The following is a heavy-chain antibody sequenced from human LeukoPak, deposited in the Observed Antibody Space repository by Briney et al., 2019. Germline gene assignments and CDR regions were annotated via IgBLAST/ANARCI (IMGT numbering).Heavy chain of an antibody. Sequence: GASVKVSCKASGYTFTSYAMHWVRQAPGQRLEWMGWINAGNGNTKYSQKFQGRVTITRDTSASTAYMEPSSLRSDDTAVYYCARVQLGSPWDYWGQGTLVTVSS. CDR3: ARVQLGSPWDY. CDR2: INAGNGNT. CDR1: GYTFTSYA. J-gene: IGHJ4*02. D-gene: IGHD6-13*01. V-gene: IGHV1-3*01.